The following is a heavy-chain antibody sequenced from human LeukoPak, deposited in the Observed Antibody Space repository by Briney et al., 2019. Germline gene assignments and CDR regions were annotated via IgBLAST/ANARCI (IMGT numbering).Heavy chain of an antibody. CDR1: GFTFSSYS. CDR2: IKEDGSDK. V-gene: IGHV3-7*01. D-gene: IGHD1-20*01. CDR3: VPLNWNPPGDFDR. Sequence: GGSLRLSCAASGFTFSSYSMNWVRQAPGKGLEWVANIKEDGSDKYYVDSVKGRFSISKDNAKNSLYLQMNSLRVEDMAVYYCVPLNWNPPGDFDRWGQGTLVTVSS. J-gene: IGHJ4*02.